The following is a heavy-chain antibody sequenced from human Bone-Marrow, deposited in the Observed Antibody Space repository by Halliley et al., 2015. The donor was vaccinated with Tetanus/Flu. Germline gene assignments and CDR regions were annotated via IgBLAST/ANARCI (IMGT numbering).Heavy chain of an antibody. CDR3: ARGFCALEW. Sequence: QVQLVQSGAEVKKPGSSVKVSCKASGGTFTTYGISWVRQAPGQGLEWMGAIIPMFGTTNSAQKFRGRVTITADESTGTTYMELRALSYGDWALCYCARGFCALEWGGQGRLVTVSS. V-gene: IGHV1-69*01. CDR2: IIPMFGTT. J-gene: IGHJ3*01. D-gene: IGHD3-3*01. CDR1: GGTFTTYG.